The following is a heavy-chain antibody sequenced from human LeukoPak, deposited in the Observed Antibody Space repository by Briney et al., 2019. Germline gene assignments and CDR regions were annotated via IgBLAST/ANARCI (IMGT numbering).Heavy chain of an antibody. CDR2: IIPIFGTA. J-gene: IGHJ6*02. Sequence: SVKVSCKASGGTFSSYAISWVRQAPGQGLEWMGGIIPIFGTANYAQKLQGRVTMTTDTSTSTAYMELRSLRSDDTAVYYCARDLYCSGGSCYFPLSYYYYGMDVWGQGTTVTVSS. CDR3: ARDLYCSGGSCYFPLSYYYYGMDV. D-gene: IGHD2-15*01. V-gene: IGHV1-69*05. CDR1: GGTFSSYA.